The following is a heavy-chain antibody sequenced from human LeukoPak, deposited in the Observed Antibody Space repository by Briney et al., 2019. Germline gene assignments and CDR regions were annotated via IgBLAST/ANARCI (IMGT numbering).Heavy chain of an antibody. V-gene: IGHV3-23*01. D-gene: IGHD3-10*01. CDR2: ISGSGGST. CDR3: AEYGSGAYYFDY. Sequence: GGSRRLSCAASGFTFSSYAMSWVRQAPGKGLEWVSAISGSGGSTYYADSVKGRFTISRDNSKNTLYLQMNSLRAEDTAVYYCAEYGSGAYYFDYWGQGTLVTVSS. J-gene: IGHJ4*02. CDR1: GFTFSSYA.